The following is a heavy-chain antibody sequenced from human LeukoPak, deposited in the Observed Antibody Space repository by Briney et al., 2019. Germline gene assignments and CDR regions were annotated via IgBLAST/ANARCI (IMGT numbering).Heavy chain of an antibody. CDR3: ARWGNDYSQFDS. Sequence: GGSLRLSCAASEFTFSSYSMNWVRQAPGKGLEWVSVVSGSGDNTNYADSVKGRFTISRDNSKNTLFLQMNSLRTEDTAVYFCARWGNDYSQFDSWGQGTLVTVS. CDR2: VSGSGDNT. CDR1: EFTFSSYS. J-gene: IGHJ4*02. D-gene: IGHD4-11*01. V-gene: IGHV3-23*01.